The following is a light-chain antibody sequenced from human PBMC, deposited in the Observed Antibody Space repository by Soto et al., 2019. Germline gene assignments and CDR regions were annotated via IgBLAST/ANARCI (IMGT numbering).Light chain of an antibody. CDR3: QQYYSFPRT. Sequence: DIQMTQSPSSLSASVGDRVTITCQASQDIKNYLNWYQQKPGKAPKLLTYAASSLQSGVPSRFSGSGSGTDFTLTISCLQSEDFATYYCQQYYSFPRTFGQGTKVDIK. V-gene: IGKV1-39*01. CDR1: QDIKNY. J-gene: IGKJ1*01. CDR2: AAS.